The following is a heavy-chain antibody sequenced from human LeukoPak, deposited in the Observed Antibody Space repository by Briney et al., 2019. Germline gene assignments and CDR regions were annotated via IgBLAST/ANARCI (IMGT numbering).Heavy chain of an antibody. CDR3: ARLVIAVAGTRGFDY. Sequence: GESLKISCKGSGYSFTSYWIGWVRQMPGKGLEWMGIIYPGDSDTRSSPSFQGQLTISADKSISTAYLQWSSLKASDTAIYYCARLVIAVAGTRGFDYWGQGTLVTVSS. CDR1: GYSFTSYW. J-gene: IGHJ4*02. D-gene: IGHD6-19*01. V-gene: IGHV5-51*01. CDR2: IYPGDSDT.